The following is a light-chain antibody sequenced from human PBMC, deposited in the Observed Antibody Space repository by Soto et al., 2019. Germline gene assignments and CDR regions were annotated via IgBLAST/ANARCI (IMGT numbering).Light chain of an antibody. V-gene: IGKV2-30*02. Sequence: DVVVTQSTLSLSVTLGQPASISCRSSQTLVHSDGNTHLNWLQQRPGQSPRRVIYNVSNRDSGVPDRFSGSGSGTDFTLKISRVEAEDVGIYYCMQGTHWSPTFGQGPRGEIK. CDR3: MQGTHWSPT. CDR2: NVS. J-gene: IGKJ1*01. CDR1: QTLVHSDGNTH.